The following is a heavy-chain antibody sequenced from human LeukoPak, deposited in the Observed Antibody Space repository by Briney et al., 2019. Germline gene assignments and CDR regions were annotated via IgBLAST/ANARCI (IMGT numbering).Heavy chain of an antibody. V-gene: IGHV4-34*01. D-gene: IGHD6-19*01. J-gene: IGHJ4*02. CDR3: ARGKRIYGTVAVAGHHYFDY. CDR1: SGSFSAYY. Sequence: SETLSLTCAVYSGSFSAYYWSWIRQPPGEGLAWIGEIHHSGSTNYNPSLKSRVTISVDTSKNQFSLKLNSLTAADTAVYYCARGKRIYGTVAVAGHHYFDYGGQGTLVTVSS. CDR2: IHHSGST.